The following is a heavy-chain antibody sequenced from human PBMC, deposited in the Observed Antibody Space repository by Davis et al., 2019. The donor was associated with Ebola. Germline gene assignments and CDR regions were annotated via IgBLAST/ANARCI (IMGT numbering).Heavy chain of an antibody. V-gene: IGHV4-59*01. CDR3: ARGGYTSRYYYYMDV. Sequence: SETLSLTCNVSGASIRTYYWSWVRQPPGKGLEWIGYIYNSGSTNYNPSLRSRVTISADPSKNQFSLRLTSVTAADTAVYYCARGGYTSRYYYYMDVWGKGTTVTVSS. D-gene: IGHD5-24*01. J-gene: IGHJ6*03. CDR1: GASIRTYY. CDR2: IYNSGST.